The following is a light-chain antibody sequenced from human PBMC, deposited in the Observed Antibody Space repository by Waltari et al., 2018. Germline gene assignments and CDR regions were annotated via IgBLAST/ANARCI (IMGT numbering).Light chain of an antibody. Sequence: QSVLTQPPSVSGAPGQRVTISCTGSSSNFGAGYDVHWYQQLPGTAPKLLIFEENQRPSGVPDRFSCSKSGTSASLANTGLHAEDEADYYCQSDASRLGGSLFGGGTKLPVL. CDR3: QSDASRLGGSL. CDR2: EEN. J-gene: IGLJ2*01. V-gene: IGLV1-40*01. CDR1: SSNFGAGYD.